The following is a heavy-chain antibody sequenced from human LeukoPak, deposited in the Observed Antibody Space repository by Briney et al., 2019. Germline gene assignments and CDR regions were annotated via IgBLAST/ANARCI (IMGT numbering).Heavy chain of an antibody. CDR2: ISWNSGSI. D-gene: IGHD6-19*01. J-gene: IGHJ4*02. CDR1: GFTFDDYA. V-gene: IGHV3-9*01. CDR3: ANDSSAVAQYYFDY. Sequence: GGSLRLSCAASGFTFDDYAMHWVRQAPGKGLEWVSGISWNSGSIGYADSVKGRFTISRDNAKNSLYLQMNSLRAEDTALYYCANDSSAVAQYYFDYWGQGTLVTVSS.